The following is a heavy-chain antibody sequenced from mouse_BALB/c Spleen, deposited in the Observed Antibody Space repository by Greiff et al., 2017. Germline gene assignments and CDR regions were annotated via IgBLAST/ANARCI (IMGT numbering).Heavy chain of an antibody. CDR2: ISDGGSYT. V-gene: IGHV5-4*02. Sequence: EVKLVESGGGLVKPGGTLKLSCAASGFTFSDYYMCWVRQTPEKRLEWVATISDGGSYTYYPDSVKGRFTISRDNAKNNLYLQMSSLKSEDTAMYYCARGTTVVALYWYFDVWGAGTTVTVSS. CDR3: ARGTTVVALYWYFDV. J-gene: IGHJ1*01. D-gene: IGHD1-1*01. CDR1: GFTFSDYY.